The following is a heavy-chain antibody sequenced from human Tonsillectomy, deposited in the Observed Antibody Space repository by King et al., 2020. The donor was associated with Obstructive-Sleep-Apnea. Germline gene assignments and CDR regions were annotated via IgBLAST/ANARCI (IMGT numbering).Heavy chain of an antibody. CDR2: IYHSGIT. D-gene: IGHD3/OR15-3a*01. V-gene: IGHV4-38-2*02. CDR3: ARGRTQFDY. CDR1: RYSISSGYD. Sequence: VQLQESGPGLVKSSETLSLTCTVSRYSISSGYDWGWIRQPPGKGLEWIGNIYHSGITHYNPSLKSRVTISVDTPKNQFSLTLNSVTAADTAVYYCARGRTQFDYWGQGTLVTVSS. J-gene: IGHJ4*02.